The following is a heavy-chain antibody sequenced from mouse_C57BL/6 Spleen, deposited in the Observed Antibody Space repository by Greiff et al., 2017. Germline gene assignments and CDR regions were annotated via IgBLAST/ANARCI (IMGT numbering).Heavy chain of an antibody. CDR2: ISDGGSYT. J-gene: IGHJ1*03. Sequence: EVQLQESGGGLVKPGGSLKLSCAASGFTFSSYAMSWVRQTPEKRLEWVATISDGGSYTYYPDNVKGRFTISRDNAKNNLYLQMSHLKSEDTAMYYCARDYYDYDGSYWYFDVWGTGTTVTVSS. V-gene: IGHV5-4*01. CDR3: ARDYYDYDGSYWYFDV. D-gene: IGHD2-4*01. CDR1: GFTFSSYA.